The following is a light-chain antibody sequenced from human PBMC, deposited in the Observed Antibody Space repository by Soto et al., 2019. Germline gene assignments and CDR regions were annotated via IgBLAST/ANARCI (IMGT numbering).Light chain of an antibody. V-gene: IGKV1-5*01. CDR1: QSISRW. CDR2: DAS. J-gene: IGKJ5*01. CDR3: QQYNYFRT. Sequence: DIQMTLSPSTLSASVGDRVTITCRASQSISRWLAWHQQKPGKAPKLLIYDASSLESGVPSRFSGSGSGTEFTLTISSLQPDDFATYYCQQYNYFRTFGQGTRLEIK.